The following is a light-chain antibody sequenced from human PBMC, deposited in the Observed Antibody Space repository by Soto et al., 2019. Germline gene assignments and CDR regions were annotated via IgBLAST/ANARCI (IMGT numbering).Light chain of an antibody. Sequence: QSVLTQPPSVSAAPGQQVTISCSGSSSKIGDNYVSWYQHLPGTAPKLVVYDNDRRPSGIPGRFSGSKSGTSATLVITGLQTGDEADYYCGTWDDRLDGNYVFGTGTKVTVL. CDR1: SSKIGDNY. CDR3: GTWDDRLDGNYV. CDR2: DND. J-gene: IGLJ1*01. V-gene: IGLV1-51*01.